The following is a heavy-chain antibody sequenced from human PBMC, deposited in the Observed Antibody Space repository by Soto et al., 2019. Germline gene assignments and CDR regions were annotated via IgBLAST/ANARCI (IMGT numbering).Heavy chain of an antibody. D-gene: IGHD6-19*01. CDR3: ARAVAVAGTDYYYGMDV. CDR2: INVGNGNT. CDR1: GYTFTSYA. J-gene: IGHJ6*02. Sequence: ASVKVSCKASGYTFTSYAMHWVRQAPGQRLEWMGWINVGNGNTKYSQKFQGRVTITRDTSASTAYMELSSLRSEDTAVYYCARAVAVAGTDYYYGMDVWGQGTTVTVSS. V-gene: IGHV1-3*01.